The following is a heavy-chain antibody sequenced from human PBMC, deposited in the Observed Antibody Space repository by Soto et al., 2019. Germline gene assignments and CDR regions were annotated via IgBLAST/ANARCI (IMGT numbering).Heavy chain of an antibody. V-gene: IGHV1-58*01. J-gene: IGHJ5*02. Sequence: SVKVSCKASGFTFTSSAVQWVRQARGQRLEWIGWIVVGSGNTNYAQKFQERVTITRDMSTSTAYMELSSLRSEDTAVYYCANLDCNSTCWGGWFDPWGQGTLVTVSS. CDR1: GFTFTSSA. CDR2: IVVGSGNT. CDR3: ANLDCNSTCWGGWFDP. D-gene: IGHD2-2*01.